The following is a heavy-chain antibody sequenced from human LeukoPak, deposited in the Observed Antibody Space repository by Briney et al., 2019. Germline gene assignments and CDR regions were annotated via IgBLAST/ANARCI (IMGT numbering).Heavy chain of an antibody. CDR1: GFTFSSYA. CDR2: ISGSGDST. Sequence: GGSLRLSCAASGFTFSSYAMTWVRQAPGKGLEWVSTISGSGDSTYYADSVKGRFTISRDNSKNTLYLQMNSLRAEDTAVYYCARDARFGIAAAGRYYYYMDVWGKGTTVTISS. V-gene: IGHV3-23*01. J-gene: IGHJ6*03. D-gene: IGHD6-13*01. CDR3: ARDARFGIAAAGRYYYYMDV.